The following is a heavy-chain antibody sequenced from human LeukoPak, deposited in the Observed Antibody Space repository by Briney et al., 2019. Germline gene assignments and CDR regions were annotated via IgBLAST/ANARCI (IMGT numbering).Heavy chain of an antibody. D-gene: IGHD5-18*01. CDR1: GFTFSSYI. CDR2: ISSSSSYT. V-gene: IGHV3-21*04. Sequence: GGSLRLSCAASGFTFSSYIMNWVRQAPGKGLEWVSSISSSSSYTYYADSVKGRFTISRDNSKNTLYLQMNSLRAEDTAVYYCTRSYGYGVDAFDIWGQGTMVTVSS. CDR3: TRSYGYGVDAFDI. J-gene: IGHJ3*02.